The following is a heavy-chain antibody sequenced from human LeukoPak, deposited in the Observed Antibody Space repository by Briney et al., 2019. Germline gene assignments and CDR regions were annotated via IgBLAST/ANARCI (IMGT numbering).Heavy chain of an antibody. D-gene: IGHD3-9*01. CDR1: GFTFSSYW. CDR3: ARVRYFDWSSFDY. CDR2: IKQDGSEK. Sequence: GGSLRLSCAASGFTFSSYWMSWVRQAPGKGLEWVANIKQDGSEKYYVDSVKGRFTISRDNAKNSLYLQMNSLRAEDAAVYYCARVRYFDWSSFDYWGQGTLVTVSS. V-gene: IGHV3-7*01. J-gene: IGHJ4*02.